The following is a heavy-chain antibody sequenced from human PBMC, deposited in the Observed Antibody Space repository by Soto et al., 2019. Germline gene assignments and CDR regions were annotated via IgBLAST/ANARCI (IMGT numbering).Heavy chain of an antibody. Sequence: SVKVSCKASGFTFTSSAMQWVRQARGQRLEWIGWIVVGSGNTNYAQKFQERVTITRDMSTSTAYMELSSLRSEDTAVYYCAAWGSGYYIGIGEAGDYFDYWGQGTLVTVSS. D-gene: IGHD3-3*01. CDR2: IVVGSGNT. CDR3: AAWGSGYYIGIGEAGDYFDY. J-gene: IGHJ4*02. CDR1: GFTFTSSA. V-gene: IGHV1-58*02.